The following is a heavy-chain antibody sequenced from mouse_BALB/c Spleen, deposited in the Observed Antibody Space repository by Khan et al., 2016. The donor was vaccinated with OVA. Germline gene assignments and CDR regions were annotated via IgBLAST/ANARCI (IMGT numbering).Heavy chain of an antibody. CDR1: GYSFTTYY. V-gene: IGHV1S135*01. Sequence: IQLQQSGPELMKPGTSVKISCKASGYSFTTYYIHWVMQSHGKSLEWIGYIDPFSGDTTFNQKFKGKATLTVDKSSSTAYIHLSTLTSEDSAIYCCTRHGYFAWFTYWGQGTLVTVSA. J-gene: IGHJ3*01. CDR2: IDPFSGDT. D-gene: IGHD2-3*01. CDR3: TRHGYFAWFTY.